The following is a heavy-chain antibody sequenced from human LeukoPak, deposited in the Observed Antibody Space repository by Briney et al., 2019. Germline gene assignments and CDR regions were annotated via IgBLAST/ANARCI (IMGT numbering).Heavy chain of an antibody. CDR2: ISGSGGST. Sequence: GGSLRLSCAASGFAFSSYAMSWVRQAPGKVLEWVSAISGSGGSTYYADSVKGRFTISRDNSKNTLYLQMNSLRAEDTAVYYCAKDHGSSWAGLDYWGQGTLVTVSS. V-gene: IGHV3-23*01. J-gene: IGHJ4*02. CDR1: GFAFSSYA. D-gene: IGHD6-13*01. CDR3: AKDHGSSWAGLDY.